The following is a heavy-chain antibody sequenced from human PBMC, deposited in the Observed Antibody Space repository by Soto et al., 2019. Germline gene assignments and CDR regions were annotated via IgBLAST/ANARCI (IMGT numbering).Heavy chain of an antibody. CDR2: ISYDVTNK. D-gene: IGHD2-15*01. CDR3: ARDRRGVAGSYYYGMDV. CDR1: GFSFSSYG. Sequence: GGSLRLSCAASGFSFSSYGMHWVRQAPGKGLEWVAVISYDVTNKYYADSVKGRFTISRDNSKNTLYLQMNSLRAEDTAVYYYARDRRGVAGSYYYGMDVWGQGTTVTVSS. V-gene: IGHV3-30*03. J-gene: IGHJ6*02.